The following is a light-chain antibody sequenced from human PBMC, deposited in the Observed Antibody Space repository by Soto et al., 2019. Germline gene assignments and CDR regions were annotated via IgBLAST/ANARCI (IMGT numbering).Light chain of an antibody. CDR2: EGS. CDR1: SSDVGNYNL. V-gene: IGLV2-23*03. Sequence: QSVLTQPASVSGSPGQSITISCTGTSSDVGNYNLVSWYQHHPGKAPKLLIYEGSKRPSGVSNRFSGSKSGNTASLTISGLQAEDEADYYCRSYAGSSTFTVFGGGTKLTVL. J-gene: IGLJ3*02. CDR3: RSYAGSSTFTV.